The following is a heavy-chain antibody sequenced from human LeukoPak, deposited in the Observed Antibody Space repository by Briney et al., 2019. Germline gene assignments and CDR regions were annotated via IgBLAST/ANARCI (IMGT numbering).Heavy chain of an antibody. V-gene: IGHV3-23*01. D-gene: IGHD2-21*02. CDR3: ARDALGYCGGDCFRDY. Sequence: GGSLRLSCAVSGLTFSRYAMSWVRQAPGKGLEWVSAISESGSGTYYADSVKGRFTISRDNSKDTLSLQMNNLRAEDTAVYYCARDALGYCGGDCFRDYWGQGTLVTVSS. CDR2: ISESGSGT. J-gene: IGHJ4*02. CDR1: GLTFSRYA.